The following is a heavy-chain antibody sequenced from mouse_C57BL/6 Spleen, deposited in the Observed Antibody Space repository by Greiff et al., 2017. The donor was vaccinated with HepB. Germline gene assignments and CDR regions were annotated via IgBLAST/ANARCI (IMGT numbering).Heavy chain of an antibody. V-gene: IGHV5-4*01. Sequence: EVQLVESGGGLVKPGGSLKLSCAASGFTFSSYAMSWVRQTPEKRLEWVATISDGGSYTYYPDNVKGRFTISRDNAKNNLYLQMSHLKSEDTAMYYCARGGYGSSWGFAYWGQGTLVTVSA. D-gene: IGHD1-1*01. CDR1: GFTFSSYA. J-gene: IGHJ3*01. CDR2: ISDGGSYT. CDR3: ARGGYGSSWGFAY.